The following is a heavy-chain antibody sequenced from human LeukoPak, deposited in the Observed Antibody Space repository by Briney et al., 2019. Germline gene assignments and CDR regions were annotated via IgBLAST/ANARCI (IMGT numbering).Heavy chain of an antibody. Sequence: ASVKVSCKASGYTLTSYGISWVRQAPGQGLEWMGWISAYNGNTNYAQKLQGRVTMTTDTSTSTAYMELRSLRSDDTAVYYCARSPGRGYSYGYAFWYWGQGTLVTVSS. CDR3: ARSPGRGYSYGYAFWY. CDR2: ISAYNGNT. V-gene: IGHV1-18*04. D-gene: IGHD5-18*01. J-gene: IGHJ4*02. CDR1: GYTLTSYG.